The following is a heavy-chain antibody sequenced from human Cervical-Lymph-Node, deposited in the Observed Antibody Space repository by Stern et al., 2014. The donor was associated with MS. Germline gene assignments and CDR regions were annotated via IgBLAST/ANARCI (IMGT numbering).Heavy chain of an antibody. CDR2: ISYDGSNK. J-gene: IGHJ4*02. CDR1: GFTFSSYG. D-gene: IGHD2-2*01. CDR3: AKESGDQLLLRFAY. Sequence: VQLVESGGGVVQPGRSLRLSCAASGFTFSSYGMHWVRQAPGKGLEWVAVISYDGSNKYYADSVKGRFTISRDNSKNTLYLPMNSLRAEDTAVYYCAKESGDQLLLRFAYWGQGTLVTVSS. V-gene: IGHV3-30*18.